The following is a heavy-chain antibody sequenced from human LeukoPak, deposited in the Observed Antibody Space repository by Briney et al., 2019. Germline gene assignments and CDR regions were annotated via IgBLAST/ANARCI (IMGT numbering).Heavy chain of an antibody. CDR3: ARDIAVAGRGGD. J-gene: IGHJ4*02. CDR1: GGAISSSY. V-gene: IGHV4-4*07. D-gene: IGHD6-19*01. CDR2: IYTSGGT. Sequence: PSETLSLTCTVSGGAISSSYWSWIRQPAGKGLQWIGRIYTSGGTNYNPSLKSRVTISVDKSKNQFSLKLSPVTATDTAVYYCARDIAVAGRGGDWGQGTLVTVSS.